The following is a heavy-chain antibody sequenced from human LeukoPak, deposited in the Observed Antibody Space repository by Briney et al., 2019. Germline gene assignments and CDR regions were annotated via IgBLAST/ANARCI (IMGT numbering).Heavy chain of an antibody. D-gene: IGHD6-13*01. V-gene: IGHV4-34*01. CDR3: ARGQRWAAAEIVY. J-gene: IGHJ4*02. Sequence: SETLSLTCTVSGGSISSYYWSWIRQPPGKGLEWIGEINHRGSINYNPSLKSRVTISVDTSKNQFSLKLISVTAADTAVYYCARGQRWAAAEIVYWGQGTLVTVSS. CDR1: GGSISSYY. CDR2: INHRGSI.